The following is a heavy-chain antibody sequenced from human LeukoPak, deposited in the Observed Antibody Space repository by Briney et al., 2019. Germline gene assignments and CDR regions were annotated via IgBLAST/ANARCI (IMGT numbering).Heavy chain of an antibody. CDR3: ARVTYSSSSMSVDGFDI. Sequence: SETLSLTCTVSGGSISSYYWSWIRQAAGKGLEWIGRIYTSGSTNYNPSLRSRVTMSVDTSKNQFSLKLSSVTAADTAVYYCARVTYSSSSMSVDGFDIWGQGTMVTVSS. D-gene: IGHD6-6*01. CDR1: GGSISSYY. J-gene: IGHJ3*02. V-gene: IGHV4-4*07. CDR2: IYTSGST.